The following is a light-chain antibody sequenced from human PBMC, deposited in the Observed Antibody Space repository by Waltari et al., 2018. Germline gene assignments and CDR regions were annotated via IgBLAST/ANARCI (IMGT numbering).Light chain of an antibody. CDR3: SMYMGSGVWV. CDR1: SGSVSSTSS. Sequence: QTVVTQEPSLSVSPGGTVPLTCALSSGSVSSTSSPTWYQQTPGQPPRTLVYKGISRSSGVPDRFSGSILGNTAALTITGAQADDESDYYCSMYMGSGVWVFGGGTKLTVL. J-gene: IGLJ3*02. V-gene: IGLV8-61*01. CDR2: KGI.